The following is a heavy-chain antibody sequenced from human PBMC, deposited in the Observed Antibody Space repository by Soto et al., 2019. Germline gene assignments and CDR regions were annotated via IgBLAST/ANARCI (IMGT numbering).Heavy chain of an antibody. CDR1: GGTFSSYA. J-gene: IGHJ6*02. V-gene: IGHV1-69*13. D-gene: IGHD3-9*01. Sequence: SVKVSCKASGGTFSSYAISWVRQAPGQGLEWMGGIIPIFGTANYAQKFQGRVTITADESTSTAYMEPSSLRSEDTAVYYCARAGDNRVTRYFASLPLGSMDVWAQGTTVTVSS. CDR3: ARAGDNRVTRYFASLPLGSMDV. CDR2: IIPIFGTA.